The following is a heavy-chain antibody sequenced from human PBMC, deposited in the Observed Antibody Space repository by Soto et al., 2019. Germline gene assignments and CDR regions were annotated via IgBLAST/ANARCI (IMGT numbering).Heavy chain of an antibody. J-gene: IGHJ4*02. CDR3: TREGRGALDS. Sequence: QVQLVQSGAEVKKPGASVKVSCKASGYSFTSYYMHWVRQAPGQGLEWMGIINPNGGSTSYEQKFQGRVTMTRDTSTNTVYMELSSLRSEDTAVYYCTREGRGALDSWGQGTLVTVSS. V-gene: IGHV1-46*03. D-gene: IGHD1-26*01. CDR2: INPNGGST. CDR1: GYSFTSYY.